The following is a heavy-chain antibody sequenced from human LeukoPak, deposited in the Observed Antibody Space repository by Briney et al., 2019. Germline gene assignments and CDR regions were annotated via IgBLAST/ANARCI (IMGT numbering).Heavy chain of an antibody. CDR1: GFTFSHYS. CDR3: ARDLEYTTSSGDY. V-gene: IGHV3-48*04. J-gene: IGHJ4*02. Sequence: PGGSLRLSCAASGFTFSHYSMNWVRQAPGKGLEWISYISSRSTTIYYADSVKGRFTISRDNAKNSLYLQMNSLRAEDTAVYYCARDLEYTTSSGDYWGQGTLVIVSS. D-gene: IGHD6-6*01. CDR2: ISSRSTTI.